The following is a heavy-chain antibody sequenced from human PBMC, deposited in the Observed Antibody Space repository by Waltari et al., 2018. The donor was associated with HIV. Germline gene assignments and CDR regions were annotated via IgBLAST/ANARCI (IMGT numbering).Heavy chain of an antibody. CDR2: IYYRGST. D-gene: IGHD2-2*02. V-gene: IGHV4-39*07. CDR1: GGSISSSSYY. Sequence: QLQLQESGPGLVKPSETLSLTCTVSGGSISSSSYYWGWIRQPPGKGLEWIGSIYYRGSTYYNPSLKIRVTISVDTSKNQFSLKLSSVTAADTAVYYCARVCSSTSCYNGFDYWGQGTLVTVSS. CDR3: ARVCSSTSCYNGFDY. J-gene: IGHJ4*02.